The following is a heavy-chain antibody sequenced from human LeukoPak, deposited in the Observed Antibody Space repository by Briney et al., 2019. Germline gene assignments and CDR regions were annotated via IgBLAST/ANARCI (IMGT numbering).Heavy chain of an antibody. D-gene: IGHD3-3*01. CDR1: GFTVPTNY. J-gene: IGHJ4*02. CDR2: IYSGGTT. Sequence: GGSLRLSCAASGFTVPTNYMNWVRQAPGKGLEWVAVIYSGGTTYYADSVKGRFTISRDNSKNTLYLQMNTLRAEDTAVYYCAMGSGYLFDYWGQGTLVTVSS. CDR3: AMGSGYLFDY. V-gene: IGHV3-53*01.